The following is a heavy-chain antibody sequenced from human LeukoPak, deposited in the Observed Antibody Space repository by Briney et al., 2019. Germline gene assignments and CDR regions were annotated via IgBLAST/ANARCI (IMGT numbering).Heavy chain of an antibody. CDR1: GGTFSSYA. Sequence: SVKVSCKASGGTFSSYAISWVRQAPGQGLEWMGRIIPILGIANYAQKFQGRVTITADKSTSTAYMELSSLRSEDTAVYYCARGAPDYGDYEVHWGQGTLVTVSS. V-gene: IGHV1-69*04. J-gene: IGHJ4*02. D-gene: IGHD4-17*01. CDR2: IIPILGIA. CDR3: ARGAPDYGDYEVH.